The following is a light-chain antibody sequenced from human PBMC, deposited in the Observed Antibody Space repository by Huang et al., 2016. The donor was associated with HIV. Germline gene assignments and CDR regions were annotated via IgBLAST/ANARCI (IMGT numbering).Light chain of an antibody. J-gene: IGKJ5*01. CDR2: GAS. V-gene: IGKV3-15*01. Sequence: EIVMTQSPVTLSVSPGERATLSCRASQSVSSNLAWYQQKPGQAPRLLSYGASTRATGVPARFSVSGSGTEFTLTISSLQSEDFALYYCQQYNNWPPITFGQGTRLEIK. CDR3: QQYNNWPPIT. CDR1: QSVSSN.